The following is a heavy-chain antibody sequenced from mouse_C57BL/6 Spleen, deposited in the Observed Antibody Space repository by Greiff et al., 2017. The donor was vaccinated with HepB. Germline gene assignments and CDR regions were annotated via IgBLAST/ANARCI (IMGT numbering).Heavy chain of an antibody. D-gene: IGHD2-10*02. CDR3: ARVRIGYGYLDY. CDR2: IHPNSGST. Sequence: QVHVKQPGAELVKPGASVKLSCKASGYTFTSYWMHWVKQRPGQGLEWIGMIHPNSGSTNYNEKFKSKATLTVDKSSSKAYMQLSSLTSEDSAFYSCARVRIGYGYLDYWGQGTTLTVSS. J-gene: IGHJ2*01. V-gene: IGHV1-64*01. CDR1: GYTFTSYW.